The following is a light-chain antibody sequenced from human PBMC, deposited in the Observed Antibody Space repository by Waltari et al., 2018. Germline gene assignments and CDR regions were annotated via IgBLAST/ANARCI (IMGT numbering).Light chain of an antibody. Sequence: QSVLTQPPSASGTPGQRVTLSCSGSRSNIGSNSVSWYQQVPGTAPKLLIHSNSQRPSGVPDRCSGSKSDTSASLAISGLQSEDEADYYCATWDDSHNGQGVFGGGTKLTVL. J-gene: IGLJ2*01. CDR3: ATWDDSHNGQGV. V-gene: IGLV1-44*01. CDR1: RSNIGSNS. CDR2: SNS.